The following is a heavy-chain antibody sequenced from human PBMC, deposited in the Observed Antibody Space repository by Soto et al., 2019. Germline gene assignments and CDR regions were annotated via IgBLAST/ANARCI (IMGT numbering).Heavy chain of an antibody. CDR1: GYTFSSHA. CDR2: INAGYGNT. D-gene: IGHD7-27*01. V-gene: IGHV1-3*01. Sequence: ASVNCSFNASGYTFSSHAMPWVRQAPGQRLECMGWINAGYGNTKSSQKFQDRVTISRDTSASTAYMELTSLRSEDTAVYYCARDTGDGTFDFWGQGTLVTVSS. CDR3: ARDTGDGTFDF. J-gene: IGHJ4*02.